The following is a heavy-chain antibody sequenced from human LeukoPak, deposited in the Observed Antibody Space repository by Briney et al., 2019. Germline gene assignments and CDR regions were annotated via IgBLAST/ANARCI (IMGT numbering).Heavy chain of an antibody. D-gene: IGHD6-13*01. CDR3: ASDSPTYSSSWASYYYYYGMDV. Sequence: SETLSLTCAVCGGSFSGYYWSWIRQPPGKGLEWIGEINHSGSTNYNPSLKSRVTISVDTSKNHFSLKLSSVTAADTAVYYCASDSPTYSSSWASYYYYYGMDVWGQGPTVTVSS. V-gene: IGHV4-34*01. CDR1: GGSFSGYY. CDR2: INHSGST. J-gene: IGHJ6*02.